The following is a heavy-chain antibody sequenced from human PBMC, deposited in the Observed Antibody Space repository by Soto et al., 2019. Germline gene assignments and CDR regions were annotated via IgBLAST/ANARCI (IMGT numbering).Heavy chain of an antibody. V-gene: IGHV1-18*01. Sequence: ASVKVSCKASGYTFTNYGITWVRQAPGQGLEWMGWISAYNGNTDYAQKFQGRVTMTTDTSTSTAYMELRNLRSDDTAIYYCGREQFDYWGQGTLVTVSS. CDR2: ISAYNGNT. CDR3: GREQFDY. D-gene: IGHD4-4*01. CDR1: GYTFTNYG. J-gene: IGHJ4*02.